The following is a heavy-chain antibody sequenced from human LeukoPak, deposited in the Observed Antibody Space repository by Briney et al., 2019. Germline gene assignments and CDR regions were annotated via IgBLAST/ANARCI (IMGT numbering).Heavy chain of an antibody. CDR1: AGSISSSSYY. CDR2: IYYSGST. J-gene: IGHJ4*02. Sequence: SETLSLTCTVSAGSISSSSYYWGWLRQPPGTGLEWIGSIYYSGSTYYNPSLKSRFTISVDTSKNQFSLKLSSVTAADTAVYYCARLVGAAAGATHLDYWGQGTLVTVSS. V-gene: IGHV4-39*01. CDR3: ARLVGAAAGATHLDY. D-gene: IGHD6-13*01.